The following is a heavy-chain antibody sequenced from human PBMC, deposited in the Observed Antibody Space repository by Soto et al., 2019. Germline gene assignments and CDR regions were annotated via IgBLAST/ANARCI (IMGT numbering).Heavy chain of an antibody. CDR1: GFTFSSYG. D-gene: IGHD6-19*01. Sequence: PGGSLRLSCAASGFTFSSYGMHWVRQAPGKGLEWVAVIWYDGSNKYYADSVKGRFAISRDNSKNTLYLQMNSLRAEDTAVYYCARDDVAGTCGMDVWGQGTTVTVSS. V-gene: IGHV3-33*01. CDR3: ARDDVAGTCGMDV. CDR2: IWYDGSNK. J-gene: IGHJ6*02.